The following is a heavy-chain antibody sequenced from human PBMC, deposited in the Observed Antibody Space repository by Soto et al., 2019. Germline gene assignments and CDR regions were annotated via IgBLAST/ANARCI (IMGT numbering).Heavy chain of an antibody. CDR1: GGSISSGGYY. Sequence: QVQLQESGPGLVKPSQTLSLTCTVSGGSISSGGYYWSWIRQHPGKGLEWIVYIYYSGSTYYNPSLKSRVTISVDTSKNQFSLKLSSVTAADTAVYYCARDGGGYYDSSGYYGYWYFDLWGRGTLVTVSS. J-gene: IGHJ2*01. D-gene: IGHD3-22*01. CDR2: IYYSGST. V-gene: IGHV4-31*03. CDR3: ARDGGGYYDSSGYYGYWYFDL.